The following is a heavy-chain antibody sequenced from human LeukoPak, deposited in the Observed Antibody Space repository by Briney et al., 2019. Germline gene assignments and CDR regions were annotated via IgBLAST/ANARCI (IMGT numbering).Heavy chain of an antibody. CDR3: ARGASRADY. J-gene: IGHJ4*02. CDR2: ISSSSSYI. CDR1: GFTFRSYN. Sequence: PGGSLRLSCAASGFTFRSYNMNWVRQAPGKRREWVSSISSSSSYIYYADSVKGRFTISRDNAKNSLYLQMNSLRAEDTALYYCARGASRADYWGQGTLVTVSS. V-gene: IGHV3-21*01.